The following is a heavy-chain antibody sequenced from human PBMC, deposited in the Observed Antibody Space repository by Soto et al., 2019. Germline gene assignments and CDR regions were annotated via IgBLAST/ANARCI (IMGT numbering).Heavy chain of an antibody. CDR1: GFTFSSYA. Sequence: LRLSCAASGFTFSSYAMHWVRQAPGKGLEWVAVISYDGSNKYYADSVKGRFTISRDNSKNTLYLQMNSLRAEDTAVYYCARAGIVVVIRYGMDVWGQGTTVTVSS. V-gene: IGHV3-30-3*01. CDR2: ISYDGSNK. D-gene: IGHD2-21*01. CDR3: ARAGIVVVIRYGMDV. J-gene: IGHJ6*02.